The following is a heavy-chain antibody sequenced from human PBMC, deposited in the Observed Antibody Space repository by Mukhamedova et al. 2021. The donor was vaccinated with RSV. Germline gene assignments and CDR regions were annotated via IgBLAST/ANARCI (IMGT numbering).Heavy chain of an antibody. Sequence: LKSRVTISVDTSKNQFSLRLSSVTAADTAVYYCARRGSYYMDAWDKGTTVTVSS. CDR3: ARRGSYYMDA. D-gene: IGHD1-26*01. V-gene: IGHV4-59*08. J-gene: IGHJ6*03.